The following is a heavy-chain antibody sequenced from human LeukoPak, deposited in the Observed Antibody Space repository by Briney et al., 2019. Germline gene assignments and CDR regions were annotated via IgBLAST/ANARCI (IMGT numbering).Heavy chain of an antibody. CDR2: IYYSGST. V-gene: IGHV4-59*01. CDR3: ARDRGQWELFD. Sequence: PSETLSLTCTVSGGSISSYYWSWIRQPPGKGLEWIGYIYYSGSTNYNPSLKSRVTISVDTSKNQFSLKLSSVTAADTAVYYCARDRGQWELFDWGQGTLVTVSS. D-gene: IGHD1-26*01. J-gene: IGHJ4*02. CDR1: GGSISSYY.